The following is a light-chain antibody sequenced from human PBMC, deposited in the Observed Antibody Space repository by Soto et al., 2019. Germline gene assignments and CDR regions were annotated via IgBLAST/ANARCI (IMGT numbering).Light chain of an antibody. CDR1: QSINNY. CDR3: QQSITAPIT. J-gene: IGKJ4*01. V-gene: IGKV1-39*01. CDR2: SAP. Sequence: DIQMTQSPSSLSASVGDRVTITCRASQSINNYLNWYQQKPGKAPKLLIYSAPSLQSGVPSRFTVSGSGTNFTLTIAGLQPEDSASYFCQQSITAPITFGGGTKGEIK.